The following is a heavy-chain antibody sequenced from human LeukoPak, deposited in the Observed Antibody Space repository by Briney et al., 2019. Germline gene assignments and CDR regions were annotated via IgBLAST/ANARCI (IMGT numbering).Heavy chain of an antibody. J-gene: IGHJ5*02. CDR2: IKQDGSEK. CDR3: ARDGCSSTSCFPTSNWFDP. Sequence: PGGSLRLSYAASGFTFSSYWMSWVRQAPGKGLEWVANIKQDGSEKYYVDSVKGRFTISRDNAKNSLYLQMNSLRAEDTAVYYCARDGCSSTSCFPTSNWFDPWGQGTLVTVSS. D-gene: IGHD2-2*01. CDR1: GFTFSSYW. V-gene: IGHV3-7*01.